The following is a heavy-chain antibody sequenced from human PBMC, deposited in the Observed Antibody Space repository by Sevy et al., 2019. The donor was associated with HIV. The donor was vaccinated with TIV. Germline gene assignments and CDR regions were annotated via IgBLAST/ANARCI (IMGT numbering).Heavy chain of an antibody. D-gene: IGHD3-16*01. J-gene: IGHJ4*02. CDR2: IRYDGSNK. Sequence: GGSLRLSCVASGFTFSSYGMHWVRQAPGKGLEWVAFIRYDGSNKYYADSVKGRFTISRDNSKNTLYLQMNSLRAEDTAVYYCAKVVWDQNYFDYWGQGTLVTVSS. V-gene: IGHV3-30*02. CDR3: AKVVWDQNYFDY. CDR1: GFTFSSYG.